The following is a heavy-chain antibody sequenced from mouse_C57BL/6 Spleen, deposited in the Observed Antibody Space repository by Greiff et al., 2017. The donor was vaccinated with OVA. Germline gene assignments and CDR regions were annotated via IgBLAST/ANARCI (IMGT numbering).Heavy chain of an antibody. D-gene: IGHD1-1*01. V-gene: IGHV1-85*01. Sequence: QVQLQQSGPELVKPGASVKLSCKASGYTFTSYDINWVKQRPGQGLEWIGWIYPRDGSTKYNEKFKGKATLTVDTSSSTAYRELHSLTSEDSAVYFWARGDYYGSRAWFAYWGQGTLVTVSA. J-gene: IGHJ3*01. CDR1: GYTFTSYD. CDR3: ARGDYYGSRAWFAY. CDR2: IYPRDGST.